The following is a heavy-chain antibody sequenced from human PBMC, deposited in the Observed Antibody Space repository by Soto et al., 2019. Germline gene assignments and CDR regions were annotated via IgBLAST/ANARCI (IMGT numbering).Heavy chain of an antibody. J-gene: IGHJ4*02. Sequence: EVQLVESGGGLVQPGGSLRLSCAASGFTVSSNYMSWVRQAPGKGLEWVSVIYSGGSTYYADSVKGRFTISRDNSKNTLYLQMNSLRAEDTAVYYCARVRSRRDTRYNWNYGDYWGQGTLVTVFS. D-gene: IGHD1-7*01. CDR1: GFTVSSNY. CDR2: IYSGGST. V-gene: IGHV3-66*01. CDR3: ARVRSRRDTRYNWNYGDY.